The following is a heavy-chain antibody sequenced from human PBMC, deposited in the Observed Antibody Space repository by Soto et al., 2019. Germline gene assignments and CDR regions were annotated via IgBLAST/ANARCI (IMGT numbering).Heavy chain of an antibody. V-gene: IGHV1-24*01. CDR3: ATRNRSGYYLSY. D-gene: IGHD3-22*01. CDR1: GYTLTELS. J-gene: IGHJ4*02. Sequence: ASVKVSCKVSGYTLTELSMHCVRQAPGKGLEWMGGFDPEDGETIYAQKFQGRVTMTEDTSTDTAYMELSSLRSEDTAVYYCATRNRSGYYLSYWGQGTLVTVSS. CDR2: FDPEDGET.